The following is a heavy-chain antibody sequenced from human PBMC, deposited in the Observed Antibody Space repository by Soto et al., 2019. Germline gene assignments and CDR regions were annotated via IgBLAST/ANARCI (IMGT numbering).Heavy chain of an antibody. J-gene: IGHJ2*01. CDR1: GFTFSSYA. CDR2: TSSSGGIT. D-gene: IGHD2-21*02. Sequence: EVQLLESGGDLVQPGGSLRLSCAASGFTFSSYAMSWVRQAPGKGLEWVSATSSSGGITYYADSVKGRFTISRDNSKNTLYLQMNSLRAEDTAVYYCAKDRLHCGGDCYPGYFDLWGRGTLVTVSS. CDR3: AKDRLHCGGDCYPGYFDL. V-gene: IGHV3-23*01.